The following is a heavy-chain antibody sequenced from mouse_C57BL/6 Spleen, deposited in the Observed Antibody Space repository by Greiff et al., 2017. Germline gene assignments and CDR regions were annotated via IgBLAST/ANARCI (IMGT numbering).Heavy chain of an antibody. CDR1: GYTFTSYW. Sequence: VQLQQSGAELVMPGASVKLSCKASGYTFTSYWMHWVKQRPGQGLEWIGEIDPSDSYTNYNQKFKGKSTLTVDKSSSTAYMQLSSLTSEDSAVYYCARCDSYAMDYWGQGTSVTVSS. V-gene: IGHV1-69*01. J-gene: IGHJ4*01. CDR3: ARCDSYAMDY. CDR2: IDPSDSYT.